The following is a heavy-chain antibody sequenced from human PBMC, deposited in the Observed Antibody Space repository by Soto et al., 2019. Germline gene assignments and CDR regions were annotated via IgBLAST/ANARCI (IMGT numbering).Heavy chain of an antibody. D-gene: IGHD6-6*01. Sequence: QVQLVQSGAEVKKPGSSVKVSCKASGGTFSSYAISWVRQAPGQGLEWMGGIIPIFGTANYAQKFQGRVTXXAXEXXSTAYMELSSLRSEDTAVYYCARGARGSSSRSMDVWGQGTTVTVSS. CDR1: GGTFSSYA. J-gene: IGHJ6*02. V-gene: IGHV1-69*12. CDR3: ARGARGSSSRSMDV. CDR2: IIPIFGTA.